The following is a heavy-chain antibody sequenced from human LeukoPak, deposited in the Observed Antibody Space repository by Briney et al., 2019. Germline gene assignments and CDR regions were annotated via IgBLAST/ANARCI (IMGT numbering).Heavy chain of an antibody. D-gene: IGHD2-2*01. Sequence: SETLSLTCTVSGGSLSSGDYYWGWIRQPPGRGLEWIGYIYYSGRTYYNPSLKSRVTISVDTSKNQFSLNLTSVTAADTAVYYCAALQRPAAIDYWGQGTLVTVSS. CDR3: AALQRPAAIDY. CDR2: IYYSGRT. J-gene: IGHJ4*02. CDR1: GGSLSSGDYY. V-gene: IGHV4-30-4*01.